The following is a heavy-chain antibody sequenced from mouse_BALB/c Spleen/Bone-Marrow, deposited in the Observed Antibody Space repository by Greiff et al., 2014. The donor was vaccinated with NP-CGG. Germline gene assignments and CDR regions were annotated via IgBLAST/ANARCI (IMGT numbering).Heavy chain of an antibody. CDR3: ARYYYGSSYFDY. J-gene: IGHJ2*01. CDR2: IDPANGNT. D-gene: IGHD1-1*01. Sequence: EVQLQQSGAELVKPGAPVKLSCTASGFNIKDTYMHWVKQRPEQGLEWIGRIDPANGNTKYDPKFQGKATITADTSSNTAYLQLSSLTSEDTAVYYCARYYYGSSYFDYWGQGTTLTVSS. V-gene: IGHV14-3*02. CDR1: GFNIKDTY.